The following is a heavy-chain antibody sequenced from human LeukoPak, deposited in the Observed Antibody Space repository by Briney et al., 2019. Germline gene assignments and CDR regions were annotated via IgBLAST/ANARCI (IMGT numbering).Heavy chain of an antibody. D-gene: IGHD2-2*01. Sequence: GESLKISCEGSGYSFTNYWIGWVRQMPGKGLEWMGIIYPGDSDTRYSPSFQGQVTISADKSISTAYLQWSSLKASDTPMFHWARLPPYCSSSKCYFDYWGQGTLVTVSS. CDR2: IYPGDSDT. V-gene: IGHV5-51*01. CDR1: GYSFTNYW. CDR3: ARLPPYCSSSKCYFDY. J-gene: IGHJ4*01.